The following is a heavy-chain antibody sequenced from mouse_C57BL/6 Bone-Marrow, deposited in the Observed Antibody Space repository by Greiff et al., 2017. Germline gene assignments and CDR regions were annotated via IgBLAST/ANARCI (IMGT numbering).Heavy chain of an antibody. CDR2: IYPGSGST. V-gene: IGHV1-55*01. CDR3: ASSAFYYYGPWFAY. CDR1: GYTFTSYW. J-gene: IGHJ3*01. Sequence: QVQLQQPGAELVKPGASVKMSCQASGYTFTSYWLTWVTQRPGQGLEWIGDIYPGSGSTNYNEKFKSKATLAVDTSSSTAYMQLSHLTSEDSAFYYCASSAFYYYGPWFAYWGQGTLVTVSA. D-gene: IGHD1-1*01.